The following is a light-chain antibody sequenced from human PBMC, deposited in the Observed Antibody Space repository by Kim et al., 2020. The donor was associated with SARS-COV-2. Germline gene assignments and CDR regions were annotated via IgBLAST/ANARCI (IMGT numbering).Light chain of an antibody. CDR2: TAS. CDR1: PAVTTF. J-gene: IGKJ2*01. CDR3: QQSYTTPEYT. Sequence: SVGDGVTSSCRASPAVTTFLNWYQQKPGKAPKLLIHTASKLQSGVPSRFTGSGSGTDFPLTINNLQPDDFATYYCQQSYTTPEYTFGQGTKVDIK. V-gene: IGKV1-39*01.